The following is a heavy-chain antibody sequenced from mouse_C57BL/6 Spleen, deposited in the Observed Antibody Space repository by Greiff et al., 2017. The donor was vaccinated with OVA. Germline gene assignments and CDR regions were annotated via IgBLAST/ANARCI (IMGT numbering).Heavy chain of an antibody. CDR1: GYTFTDYN. J-gene: IGHJ3*01. V-gene: IGHV1-18*01. CDR3: ERNDYGSSFAD. CDR2: INPNNGGT. Sequence: EVQLQESGPELVKPGASVKIPCKASGYTFTDYNMDWVKQSHGKSLEWIGDINPNNGGTIYKQKFKGKATLTVDKSSSASYMERRRLASEDTADYYCERNDYGSSFADWGQGTLVTVSA. D-gene: IGHD1-1*01.